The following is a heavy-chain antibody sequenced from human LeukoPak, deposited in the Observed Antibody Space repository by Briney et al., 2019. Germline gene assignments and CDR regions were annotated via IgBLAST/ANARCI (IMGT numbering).Heavy chain of an antibody. V-gene: IGHV3-66*02. CDR3: ARELH. CDR1: GCTVSSNY. J-gene: IGHJ4*02. D-gene: IGHD4-23*01. Sequence: QAGGSLRLSCAASGCTVSSNYMNWVRQAPGKGLEWVSVIYSGGTTYYADSVKGRFTISRDNSKNTLYLQMNSLGTEDKAVYYCARELHLGQGTLVTVSS. CDR2: IYSGGTT.